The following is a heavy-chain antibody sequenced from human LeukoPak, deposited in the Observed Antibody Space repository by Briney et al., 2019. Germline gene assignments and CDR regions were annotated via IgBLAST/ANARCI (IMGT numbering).Heavy chain of an antibody. D-gene: IGHD5-18*01. J-gene: IGHJ4*02. CDR1: GSSISRYY. CDR2: IYHSGST. V-gene: IGHV4-59*08. Sequence: SETLSLTCTVSGSSISRYYWSWLRQPPGKGLEWIGYIYHSGSTNYSPSLKSRVTMSVSTSKNQFSLSLSSVTAADTAVYYCARQTRYNYGPAFDFWGQGALVTVSS. CDR3: ARQTRYNYGPAFDF.